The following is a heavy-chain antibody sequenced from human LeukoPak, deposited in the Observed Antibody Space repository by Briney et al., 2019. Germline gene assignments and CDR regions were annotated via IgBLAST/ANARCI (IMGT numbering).Heavy chain of an antibody. Sequence: GGSLRLSCAASGFTVSSNYMSWVRQAPGKGLEWVSVIYSGGSTYYADSVKGRFTISRDNSKNTLYLQMNSLRAEDTAVYYCARDEDGDLGNGLDYWGQGTLVTVSS. J-gene: IGHJ4*02. CDR3: ARDEDGDLGNGLDY. V-gene: IGHV3-53*05. CDR2: IYSGGST. CDR1: GFTVSSNY. D-gene: IGHD4-17*01.